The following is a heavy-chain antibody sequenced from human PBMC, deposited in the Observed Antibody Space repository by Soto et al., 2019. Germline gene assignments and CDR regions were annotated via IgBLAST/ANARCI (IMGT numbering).Heavy chain of an antibody. V-gene: IGHV3-30*18. CDR2: ISYDGSNK. D-gene: IGHD6-6*01. CDR1: GFTFSSYG. CDR3: AKAQYSSSSRRGYYYYYYGMDV. J-gene: IGHJ6*02. Sequence: QVQLVESGGGVVQPGRSLRLSCAASGFTFSSYGMHWVRQAPGKGLEWVAVISYDGSNKYYADSVKGRFTISRDNSKNTLYLQMNSLRAEDTAVYYCAKAQYSSSSRRGYYYYYYGMDVWGQGTTVTVSS.